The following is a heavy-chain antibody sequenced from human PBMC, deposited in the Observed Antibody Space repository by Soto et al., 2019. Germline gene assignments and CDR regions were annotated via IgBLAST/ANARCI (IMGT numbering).Heavy chain of an antibody. V-gene: IGHV1-69*13. CDR2: IIPIFGTA. CDR3: ARGRGYNWNLLYYYYGMDV. CDR1: GGTFSSYA. D-gene: IGHD1-20*01. J-gene: IGHJ6*02. Sequence: ASVKVSCKASGGTFSSYAISWVRQAPGQGLEWMGGIIPIFGTANYAQKFQGRVTITADESASTAYMELSSLRSEDTAVYYCARGRGYNWNLLYYYYGMDVWGQGTTVTVSS.